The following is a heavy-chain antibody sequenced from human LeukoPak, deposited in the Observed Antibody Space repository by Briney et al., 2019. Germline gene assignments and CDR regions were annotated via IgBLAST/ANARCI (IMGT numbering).Heavy chain of an antibody. Sequence: ASVKVSRKASGYTFTGYYMHWVRQAPGQGLEWMGWINPNSGGTNYAQKFQGRVTMTRDTSISTAYMELSRLRSDDTAVYYCARDLAGTLDYYDSSGIDAFDIWGQGTMVTVSS. D-gene: IGHD3-22*01. CDR1: GYTFTGYY. J-gene: IGHJ3*02. V-gene: IGHV1-2*02. CDR2: INPNSGGT. CDR3: ARDLAGTLDYYDSSGIDAFDI.